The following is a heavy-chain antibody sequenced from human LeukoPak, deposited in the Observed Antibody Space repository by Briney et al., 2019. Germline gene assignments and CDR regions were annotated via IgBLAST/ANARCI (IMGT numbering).Heavy chain of an antibody. V-gene: IGHV1-18*01. D-gene: IGHD4-17*01. J-gene: IGHJ4*02. CDR1: RYTLTTYG. CDR2: ISAYNGNT. Sequence: ASVKASCKASRYTLTTYGISWVRQAPGQGIDWMGWISAYNGNTHYAQKLQGRVTLTQDTPTSTAYMELMSLRSDDTSVYYCARGDYGDYVKLYFDYWGQGTLVTVSS. CDR3: ARGDYGDYVKLYFDY.